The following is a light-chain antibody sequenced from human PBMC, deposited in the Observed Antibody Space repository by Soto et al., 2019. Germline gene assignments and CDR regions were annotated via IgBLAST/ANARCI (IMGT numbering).Light chain of an antibody. CDR2: GVS. CDR3: QQYGSSGT. J-gene: IGKJ1*01. V-gene: IGKV3-15*01. Sequence: EIVMTQSPATLSVSPGERATLSCRASQRLSSNLAWYQQKPGQAPRLLIYGVSTRATGVPARFSGSGSGTDFTLTISRLEPEDFAVYYCQQYGSSGTFGQGTKVDI. CDR1: QRLSSN.